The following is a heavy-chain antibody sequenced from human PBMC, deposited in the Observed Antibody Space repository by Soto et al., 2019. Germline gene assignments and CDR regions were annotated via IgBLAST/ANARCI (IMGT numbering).Heavy chain of an antibody. D-gene: IGHD1-7*01. Sequence: SETLSLTCTVSGGSISSYYWSWIRQPPGKGLEWIGYIYYSGSTNYNPSLKSRVTISVDTSKNQFSLKLSSVTAADTAVYYCASITGTTEAFDIWGQGTMVTVSS. V-gene: IGHV4-59*01. CDR3: ASITGTTEAFDI. CDR2: IYYSGST. CDR1: GGSISSYY. J-gene: IGHJ3*02.